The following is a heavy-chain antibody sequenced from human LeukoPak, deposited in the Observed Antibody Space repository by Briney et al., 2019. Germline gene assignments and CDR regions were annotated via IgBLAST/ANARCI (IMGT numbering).Heavy chain of an antibody. CDR1: GFTFSSYG. Sequence: GGSLRLSCAASGFTFSSYGMSWVRQAPGKGLEWVSAITGSGGTTYYADSVKGRFTISRDNSKNTLYMQMNSLRAEDTAVYYCARSAPAGYSYYYYYMDVWGKGTTVTVSS. D-gene: IGHD6-13*01. V-gene: IGHV3-23*01. CDR2: ITGSGGTT. J-gene: IGHJ6*03. CDR3: ARSAPAGYSYYYYYMDV.